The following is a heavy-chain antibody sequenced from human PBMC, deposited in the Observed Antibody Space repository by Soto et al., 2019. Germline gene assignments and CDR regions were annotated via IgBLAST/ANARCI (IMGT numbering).Heavy chain of an antibody. Sequence: SETLSLTCTVSGGSISSGGYYWSWIRQHPGKGLEWIGYIYYSGSTYYNPSLKSRVTISVDTSKNQFSLKLSSVTAADTAVYYCARVLTNYYDSSGYYSGENNWFDPWGQGTLVTVSS. V-gene: IGHV4-31*03. CDR3: ARVLTNYYDSSGYYSGENNWFDP. CDR2: IYYSGST. J-gene: IGHJ5*02. CDR1: GGSISSGGYY. D-gene: IGHD3-22*01.